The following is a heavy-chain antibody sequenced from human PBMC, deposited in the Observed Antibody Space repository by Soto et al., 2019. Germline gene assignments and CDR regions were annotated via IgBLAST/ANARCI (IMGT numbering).Heavy chain of an antibody. Sequence: SETLSLTCAVYGGSFSGYYWSWIRQPPGKGLEWIGEINHSGSTNYNPSLKSRVTISVDTSKNQFSLKLSSVTAADTALYYCARRLYYDSSGFEGGGMDVWGQGTTVTVSS. CDR3: ARRLYYDSSGFEGGGMDV. CDR1: GGSFSGYY. J-gene: IGHJ6*02. CDR2: INHSGST. V-gene: IGHV4-34*01. D-gene: IGHD3-22*01.